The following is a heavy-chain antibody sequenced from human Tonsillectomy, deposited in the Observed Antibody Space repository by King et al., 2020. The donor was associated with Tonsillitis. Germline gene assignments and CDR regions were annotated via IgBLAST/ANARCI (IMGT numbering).Heavy chain of an antibody. D-gene: IGHD3-16*01. CDR1: GFSFSSYA. Sequence: QLVQSGGGLVKPGGSLRLSCTASGFSFSSYAMNWVRQAPGKGLEWGSSISSTSKYIFYADSVKGRFTISRDNAKNSLFMQMRGLRAGDTAVYYCARDVLGGFDYWGQGTLVPVSS. V-gene: IGHV3-21*01. CDR3: ARDVLGGFDY. CDR2: ISSTSKYI. J-gene: IGHJ4*02.